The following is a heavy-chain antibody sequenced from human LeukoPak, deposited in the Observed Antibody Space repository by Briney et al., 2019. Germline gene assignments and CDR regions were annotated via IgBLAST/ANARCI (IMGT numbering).Heavy chain of an antibody. CDR1: GFTFSGYA. J-gene: IGHJ1*01. Sequence: GGSLRLSCAASGFTFSGYAMSWVRQAPGKGLEWVSGISGGGGSTYYADSVKGRFTISRDNSKNTLSLQMNGLRADDTAIYYCAKTMYYFDSSGXYYFXXWGQGTLVTX. V-gene: IGHV3-23*01. CDR2: ISGGGGST. D-gene: IGHD3-22*01. CDR3: AKTMYYFDSSGXYYFXX.